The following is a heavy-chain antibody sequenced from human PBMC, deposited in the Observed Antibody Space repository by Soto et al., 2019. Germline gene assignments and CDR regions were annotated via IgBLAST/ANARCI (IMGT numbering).Heavy chain of an antibody. D-gene: IGHD6-19*01. J-gene: IGHJ5*02. Sequence: SETLSLTCTVSGGSISSGDYYWSWIRQPPGKGLEWIGYIYYSGSTYYNPSLKSRVTISVDTSKNQFSLKLSSVTAADTAVYYCARGTRGRLAVAANWFDPWGQGTLVTVSS. V-gene: IGHV4-30-4*01. CDR1: GGSISSGDYY. CDR3: ARGTRGRLAVAANWFDP. CDR2: IYYSGST.